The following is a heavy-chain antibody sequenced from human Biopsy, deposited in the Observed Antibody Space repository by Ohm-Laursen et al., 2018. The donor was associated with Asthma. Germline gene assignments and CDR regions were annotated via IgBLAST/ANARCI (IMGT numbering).Heavy chain of an antibody. CDR3: AKTLHNTSGQEVGGMDV. Sequence: ETLSLTCAASGFTFGDYCMSWVRQVPGQGLEWVANIKHDGSEKNHVDSLKGRFTISRDNAKNLLFLQMNSLRTEDTGVYYCAKTLHNTSGQEVGGMDVWGQGTTVTVSS. V-gene: IGHV3-7*01. CDR1: GFTFGDYC. J-gene: IGHJ6*02. CDR2: IKHDGSEK. D-gene: IGHD2-2*01.